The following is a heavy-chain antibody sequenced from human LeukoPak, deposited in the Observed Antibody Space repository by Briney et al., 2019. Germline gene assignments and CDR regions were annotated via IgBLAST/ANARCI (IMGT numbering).Heavy chain of an antibody. V-gene: IGHV3-11*01. D-gene: IGHD1-14*01. CDR3: TRGGTSRHLYWCFDL. J-gene: IGHJ2*01. CDR1: AFTFSGYY. Sequence: GGSLRLSCAASAFTFSGYYMAWTRQAPGKGLEWISYINPDASTVYYADSVRGRFTISRDNAQNSLFLQMNSLSAEDTAVYYCTRGGTSRHLYWCFDLWGRGSLVTVSS. CDR2: INPDASTV.